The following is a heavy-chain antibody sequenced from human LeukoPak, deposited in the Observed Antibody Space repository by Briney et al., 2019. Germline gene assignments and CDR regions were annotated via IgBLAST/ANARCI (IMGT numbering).Heavy chain of an antibody. D-gene: IGHD4-17*01. CDR2: IYSGGST. CDR1: GFTVSSNY. CDR3: ARDLAHGDYEY. V-gene: IGHV3-53*01. J-gene: IGHJ4*02. Sequence: PGGSLRLSCAASGFTVSSNYMSWVRQAPGKGLEWVSVIYSGGSTYYADSVKGRFTISRDNSKNTLYLQMNSLRAEDTAVYYCARDLAHGDYEYWGQGTLVIVSS.